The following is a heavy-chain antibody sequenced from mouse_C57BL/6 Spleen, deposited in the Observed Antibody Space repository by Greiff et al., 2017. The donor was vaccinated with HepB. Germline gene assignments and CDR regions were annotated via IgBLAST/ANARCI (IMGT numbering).Heavy chain of an antibody. CDR1: GYAFSSSW. CDR2: IYPGDGDT. CDR3: ALYYYDY. J-gene: IGHJ2*01. Sequence: VKLMESGPELVKPGASVKISCKASGYAFSSSWMNWVKQRPGKGLEWIGRIYPGDGDTYYNGKFKGRATLSADKSSSTVYMQLSSLTSEDSAVYFCALYYYDYWGQGTTLTVSS. D-gene: IGHD1-1*01. V-gene: IGHV1-82*01.